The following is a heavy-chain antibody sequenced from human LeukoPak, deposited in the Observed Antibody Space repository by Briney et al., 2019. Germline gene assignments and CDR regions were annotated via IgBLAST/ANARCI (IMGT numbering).Heavy chain of an antibody. V-gene: IGHV4-59*01. J-gene: IGHJ3*02. Sequence: SETLSLTCTVSGGSISSYYWSWIRQPPGKGLEWIGYIYYSGSTNYNPSLKSRVTISVDTSKNQLSLKLSSVTAADTAVYYCARDYDSSGYYAFDIWGQGTMVTVSS. CDR1: GGSISSYY. D-gene: IGHD3-22*01. CDR2: IYYSGST. CDR3: ARDYDSSGYYAFDI.